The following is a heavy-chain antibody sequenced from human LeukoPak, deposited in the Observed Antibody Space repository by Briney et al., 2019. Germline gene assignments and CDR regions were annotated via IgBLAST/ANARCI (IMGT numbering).Heavy chain of an antibody. D-gene: IGHD6-13*01. CDR1: GGSISSYY. V-gene: IGHV4-59*01. Sequence: PSETLSLTCTVSGGSISSYYWSWIRQPPGKGLEWIGYIYYSGSTNYNPSLKSRVTISVDTSKNQFSLKLSSVTAADTAVYYCARGAEYSSSWYYDWGQGTLVTVSS. CDR3: ARGAEYSSSWYYD. J-gene: IGHJ4*02. CDR2: IYYSGST.